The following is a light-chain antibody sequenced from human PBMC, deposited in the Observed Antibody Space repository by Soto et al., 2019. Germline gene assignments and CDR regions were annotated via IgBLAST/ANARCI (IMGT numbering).Light chain of an antibody. CDR1: QRISSW. V-gene: IGKV1-5*01. CDR3: QQYNTYPLT. J-gene: IGKJ4*01. Sequence: DIQMTQSPSTLSASIGDRVTMTCRASQRISSWLAWYQQKPGKVPKLLIYDASSLQSGVPSRFSGSGSGTEFTLTISSLQPDDIATYFCQQYNTYPLTFGGGTKVEI. CDR2: DAS.